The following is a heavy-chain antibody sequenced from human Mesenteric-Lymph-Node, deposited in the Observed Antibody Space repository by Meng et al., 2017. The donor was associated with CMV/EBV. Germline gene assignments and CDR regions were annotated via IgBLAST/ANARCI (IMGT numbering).Heavy chain of an antibody. CDR2: IKQDGSDI. CDR3: ARDSGIRATQDY. V-gene: IGHV3-7*01. CDR1: GFTFDDYG. Sequence: GGSLRLSCAASGFTFDDYGMNWVRQAPGKGLEWVANIKQDGSDIYYVDSVKGRFTISRDNAKNSLYLQMNSLRAEDTAVYYCARDSGIRATQDYWGQGTLVTVSS. D-gene: IGHD1-26*01. J-gene: IGHJ4*02.